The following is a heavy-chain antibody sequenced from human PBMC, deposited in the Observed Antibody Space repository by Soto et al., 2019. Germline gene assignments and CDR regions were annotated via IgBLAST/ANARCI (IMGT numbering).Heavy chain of an antibody. CDR3: ARPPEGTIFGVDPVLYYFEY. D-gene: IGHD3-3*01. V-gene: IGHV1-46*01. Sequence: ASVKVSCKASGYTFTSYYMHWVRQAPGQGLEWMGIINPSGGSTSYAQKFQGRVTMTRDTSTSTVYMELSSLRSEDTAVYYCARPPEGTIFGVDPVLYYFEYWGQGTLVTVSS. CDR2: INPSGGST. CDR1: GYTFTSYY. J-gene: IGHJ4*02.